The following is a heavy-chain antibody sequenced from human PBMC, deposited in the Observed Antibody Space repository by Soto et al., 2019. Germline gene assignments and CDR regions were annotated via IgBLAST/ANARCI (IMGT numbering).Heavy chain of an antibody. CDR2: INAGNGNT. J-gene: IGHJ6*02. D-gene: IGHD3-10*01. CDR1: GYTFTNYA. V-gene: IGHV1-3*01. Sequence: ASVKVSCKASGYTFTNYAMHWVRQAPGQRLKWMGWINAGNGNTKYSQKFQGRVTITRDTSASTAYMELSSLRAEDTAVYYCARLLHPYGSGSPLQSAYYGMDIWGQGTTVTVSS. CDR3: ARLLHPYGSGSPLQSAYYGMDI.